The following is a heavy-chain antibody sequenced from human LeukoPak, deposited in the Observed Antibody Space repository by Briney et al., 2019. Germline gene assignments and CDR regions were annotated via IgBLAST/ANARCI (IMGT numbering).Heavy chain of an antibody. Sequence: PGGSLRLSCAASGFTLSSNYMSWVRQAPGKGLEWVSVIYSGGSTYYADSVKGRFTISRDNSKNTLYLQMNSLRAEDTAVYYCAAVSYYYDSSGYYYIPLSFDYWGQGNLVTVSS. CDR2: IYSGGST. J-gene: IGHJ4*02. D-gene: IGHD3-22*01. V-gene: IGHV3-66*01. CDR3: AAVSYYYDSSGYYYIPLSFDY. CDR1: GFTLSSNY.